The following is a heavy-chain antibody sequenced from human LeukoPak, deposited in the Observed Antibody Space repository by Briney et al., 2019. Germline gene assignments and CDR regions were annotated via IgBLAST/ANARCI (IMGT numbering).Heavy chain of an antibody. CDR2: IYSGGST. J-gene: IGHJ6*02. Sequence: PGGSLRLSCAASGFTFNSNYMSWVRQAPGKGLEWVSVIYSGGSTYYADSVKGRFTISRDNSKNTLYLQMNSLRAEDTAVYYCARLYGDYGTYYYYYGMDVWGQGTTVTVSS. V-gene: IGHV3-66*02. CDR3: ARLYGDYGTYYYYYGMDV. CDR1: GFTFNSNY. D-gene: IGHD4-17*01.